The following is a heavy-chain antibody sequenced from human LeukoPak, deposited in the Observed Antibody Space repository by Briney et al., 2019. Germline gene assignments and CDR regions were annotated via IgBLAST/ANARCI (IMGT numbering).Heavy chain of an antibody. V-gene: IGHV4-59*01. CDR2: IYYSGST. CDR1: GGSISSYY. CDR3: ARGVYEVRFLEWFRTRFDP. D-gene: IGHD3-3*01. Sequence: SETLSLTCTVSGGSISSYYWSWIRQPPGRGLEWIGYIYYSGSTNYNPSLKSRVTISVDTSKNQFSLKLSSVTAADTAVYYCARGVYEVRFLEWFRTRFDPWGQGTLVTVSS. J-gene: IGHJ5*02.